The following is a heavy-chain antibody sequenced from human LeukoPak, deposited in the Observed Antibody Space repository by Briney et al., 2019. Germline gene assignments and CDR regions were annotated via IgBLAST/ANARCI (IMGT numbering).Heavy chain of an antibody. J-gene: IGHJ4*02. D-gene: IGHD6-6*01. CDR3: SRFSSVAAQY. CDR2: IRYDGSNK. Sequence: SGGSLRLSCAASGFTFSSYGMHWVRQAPGKGLEWVAFIRYDGSNKYYADSVKGRFTISRDNAKNSLYLQMNSLRAEDTAVYYCSRFSSVAAQYWGQGTLVTVSS. V-gene: IGHV3-30*02. CDR1: GFTFSSYG.